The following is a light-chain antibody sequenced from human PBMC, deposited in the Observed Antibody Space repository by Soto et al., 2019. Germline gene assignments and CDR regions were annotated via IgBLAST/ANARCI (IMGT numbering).Light chain of an antibody. J-gene: IGLJ3*02. V-gene: IGLV1-40*01. Sequence: QSALTQPPSVSGAPGQRVAISCAGSSSNVGAGYDVHWYQQLPGTAPKLLIYANTNRPSGVPDRFSGSKSGTSASLAITGLQAEDEADYYCQSYDGSLNGVVFGGGTKLTVL. CDR2: ANT. CDR1: SSNVGAGYD. CDR3: QSYDGSLNGVV.